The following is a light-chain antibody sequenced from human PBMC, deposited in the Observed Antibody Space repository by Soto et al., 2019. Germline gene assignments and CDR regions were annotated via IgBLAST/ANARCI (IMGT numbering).Light chain of an antibody. CDR2: EGS. CDR3: CSYAGSSTYV. J-gene: IGLJ1*01. V-gene: IGLV2-23*01. Sequence: QSVLTQPASVSGSPGQSITISCTGTSSVVGSYNLVSWYQQHPGKAPKLMIYEGSKRPSGVSNRSSGSKSGNTASLTISGLQAEDEADYYCCSYAGSSTYVFGTGTKVTVL. CDR1: SSVVGSYNL.